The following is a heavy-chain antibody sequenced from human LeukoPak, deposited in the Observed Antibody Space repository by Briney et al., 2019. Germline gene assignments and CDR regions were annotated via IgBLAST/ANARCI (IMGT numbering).Heavy chain of an antibody. D-gene: IGHD3-10*01. V-gene: IGHV3-74*01. Sequence: GGSLRLSCAASGFTFSSCWMHWVRQVPGKGLVWVSRIKSDGTTTNYADSVKGRFTISRDNAKNTLYLQMNSLRAEDTAVYYCAREEFKGFDYWGQGNLVTVSS. CDR3: AREEFKGFDY. J-gene: IGHJ4*02. CDR1: GFTFSSCW. CDR2: IKSDGTTT.